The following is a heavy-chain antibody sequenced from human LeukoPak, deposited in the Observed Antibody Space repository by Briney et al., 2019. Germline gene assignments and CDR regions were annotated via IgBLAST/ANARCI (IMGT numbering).Heavy chain of an antibody. D-gene: IGHD4-11*01. Sequence: ASVKVSCKASGYTFRGNYIHWLRQAPGQGLEWMGWIDANNGDTKSAQKLQGRVTMSRDTSISTAYMDLSSLSPDDAAVYYCXXXPSSVTLYFFDYWGQGTLVTVSS. CDR1: GYTFRGNY. J-gene: IGHJ4*02. V-gene: IGHV1-2*02. CDR3: XXXPSSVTLYFFDY. CDR2: IDANNGDT.